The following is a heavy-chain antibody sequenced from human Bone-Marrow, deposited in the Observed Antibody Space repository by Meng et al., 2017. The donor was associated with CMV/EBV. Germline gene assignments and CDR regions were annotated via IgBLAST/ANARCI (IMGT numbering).Heavy chain of an antibody. J-gene: IGHJ5*02. Sequence: SIRRGWYYGGWIRQPPGKGLGWIGSIYYSGSTYYNPSLKSRVTISVDTSKNQFSLKLSSVTAADTAVYYCARDPGGITMIVGNWFDPWGQGTLVTVSS. V-gene: IGHV4-39*07. CDR3: ARDPGGITMIVGNWFDP. CDR1: SIRRGWYY. D-gene: IGHD3-22*01. CDR2: IYYSGST.